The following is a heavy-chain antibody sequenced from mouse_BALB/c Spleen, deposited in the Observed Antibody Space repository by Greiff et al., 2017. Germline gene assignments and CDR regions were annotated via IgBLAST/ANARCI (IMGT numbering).Heavy chain of an antibody. V-gene: IGHV3-8*02. Sequence: EVKLMESGPSLVKPSQTLSLTCSATGDSITSGYWNWIRKFPGNKLEYMGYISYSGSTYYNPSLKSRISITRDTSKNQYYLQLNSVTTEDTATYYCAIYYGSSYGFAYWGQGTLVTVSA. CDR3: AIYYGSSYGFAY. CDR1: GDSITSGY. J-gene: IGHJ3*01. CDR2: ISYSGST. D-gene: IGHD1-1*01.